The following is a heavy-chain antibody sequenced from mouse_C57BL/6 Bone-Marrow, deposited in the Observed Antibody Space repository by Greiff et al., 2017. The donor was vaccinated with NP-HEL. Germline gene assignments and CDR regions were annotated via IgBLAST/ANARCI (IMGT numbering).Heavy chain of an antibody. Sequence: VQLQQSGAELVKPGASVKLSCTASGFNIKDYYMHWVKQRTEQGLEWIGRIDPEDGETKYAPKFQGKATITADTSSNTAYLQLSSLTSEDTAVYYCARGGHLLWLRRRDWYCDVWGTGTTVTVSS. D-gene: IGHD2-2*01. V-gene: IGHV14-2*01. CDR2: IDPEDGET. CDR3: ARGGHLLWLRRRDWYCDV. CDR1: GFNIKDYY. J-gene: IGHJ1*03.